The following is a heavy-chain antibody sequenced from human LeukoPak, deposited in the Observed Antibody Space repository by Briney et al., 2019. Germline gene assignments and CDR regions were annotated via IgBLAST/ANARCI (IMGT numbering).Heavy chain of an antibody. D-gene: IGHD6-13*01. CDR1: GFTVSSNY. CDR2: LYSGGNT. J-gene: IGHJ4*02. Sequence: GGSLRLSCVVSGFTVSSNYMSWVRQAPGKGLEWVSVLYSGGNTYHADSVKGRFTISRDNSKKTLYLQMNSLRAEDTAVYYCAREGASSSFGYWGQGTLVTVSS. CDR3: AREGASSSFGY. V-gene: IGHV3-53*01.